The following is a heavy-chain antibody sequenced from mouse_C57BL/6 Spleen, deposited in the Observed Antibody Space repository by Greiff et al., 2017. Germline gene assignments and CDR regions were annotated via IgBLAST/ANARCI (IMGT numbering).Heavy chain of an antibody. J-gene: IGHJ2*01. D-gene: IGHD1-1*01. Sequence: VQLQQSGPGLVQPSQSLSITCTVSGFSLTSYGVHCVRQSPGKGLEWLGVIWSGGSTDYNAAFISRLSISMNNSKSQVFFKMNSQQADDKAIYNCARNGGTTVVYFDYWGQGTTLTVSS. V-gene: IGHV2-2*01. CDR3: ARNGGTTVVYFDY. CDR2: IWSGGST. CDR1: GFSLTSYG.